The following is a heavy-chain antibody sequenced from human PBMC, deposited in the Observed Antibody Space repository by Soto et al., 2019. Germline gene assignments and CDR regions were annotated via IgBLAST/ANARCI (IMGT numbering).Heavy chain of an antibody. CDR1: GFTFSTYA. D-gene: IGHD1-26*01. J-gene: IGHJ4*02. Sequence: QVHLVESGGGVVQPGRSLRLSCAASGFTFSTYAMHWVRQAPGKGLEWVTMMSDDGSNRYYADSVKGRFTISRDNSKNTVYLQMNRLRVEDTAVYYCARGGGLGRPGDYLGQGTLVTVSS. CDR3: ARGGGLGRPGDY. CDR2: MSDDGSNR. V-gene: IGHV3-30-3*01.